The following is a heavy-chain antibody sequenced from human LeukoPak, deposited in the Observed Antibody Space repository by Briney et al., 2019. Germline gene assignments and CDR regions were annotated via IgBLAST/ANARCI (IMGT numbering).Heavy chain of an antibody. J-gene: IGHJ4*02. Sequence: PGRSLRLSCAASGITFSSYAMHWVRQAPGKGLEWVALISYDESNTFYADSVKGRFTISRDNSKNTLYLQMNSLRVEDTAVYYCARDGDGDYVFSYYFDYWGQGTLVTVSS. D-gene: IGHD4-17*01. CDR2: ISYDESNT. CDR3: ARDGDGDYVFSYYFDY. V-gene: IGHV3-30*04. CDR1: GITFSSYA.